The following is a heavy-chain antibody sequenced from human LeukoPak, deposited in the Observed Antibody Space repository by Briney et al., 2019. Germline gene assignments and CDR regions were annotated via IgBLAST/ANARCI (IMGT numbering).Heavy chain of an antibody. Sequence: GGSLRLSCAASGFTFSSYSMNWVRQAPGKGLEWVSSISSSSSYIYYADSVKGRFTISRDNAKNSLYPQMNSLRAEDTAVYYCARALSDYGDYYMDVWGKGTTVTVSS. V-gene: IGHV3-21*01. CDR3: ARALSDYGDYYMDV. D-gene: IGHD4-17*01. CDR1: GFTFSSYS. CDR2: ISSSSSYI. J-gene: IGHJ6*03.